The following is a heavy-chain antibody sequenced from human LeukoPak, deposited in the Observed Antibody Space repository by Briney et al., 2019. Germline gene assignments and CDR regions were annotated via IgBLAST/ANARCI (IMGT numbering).Heavy chain of an antibody. J-gene: IGHJ4*02. V-gene: IGHV3-23*01. Sequence: GGSLRLSCAASGFTFSSYGMSWVRQAPGKGLEWVSAISGSGGSTYYADSVKGRFTISRDNSKNTLYLQMNSLRAEDTAVYYCAKTGLRFLEWGPFDYWGQGTLVTVSS. CDR3: AKTGLRFLEWGPFDY. CDR1: GFTFSSYG. D-gene: IGHD3-3*01. CDR2: ISGSGGST.